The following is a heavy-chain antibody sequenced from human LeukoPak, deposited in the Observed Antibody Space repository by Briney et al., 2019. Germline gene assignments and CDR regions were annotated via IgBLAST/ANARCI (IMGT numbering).Heavy chain of an antibody. CDR1: GGSFSGNN. Sequence: SEILSLTCAVYGGSFSGNNWNWIRQPPGKGLEWIGEINHSGATKYNPSLKSRLTISVDPSKNQFSLKLKSVAAADTAVYYCARGSPKHDSWGQGTLVTVSS. V-gene: IGHV4-34*01. CDR2: INHSGAT. CDR3: ARGSPKHDS. J-gene: IGHJ5*01.